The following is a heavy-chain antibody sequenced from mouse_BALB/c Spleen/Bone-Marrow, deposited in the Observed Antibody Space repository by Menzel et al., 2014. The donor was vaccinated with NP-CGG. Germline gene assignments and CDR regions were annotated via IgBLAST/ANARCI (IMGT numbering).Heavy chain of an antibody. CDR3: ARSGSNFGRFFDV. CDR1: GYTFTSYW. V-gene: IGHV1-74*01. D-gene: IGHD2-5*01. CDR2: IDPYDSEA. Sequence: VQLQQSGAELVRPGASVNLSCKASGYTFTSYWMNWVMQRPEQGLEWIGRIDPYDSEAHYNQKFKDKAILTVDKSSSTAYMQLISLTSEDSAVYYCARSGSNFGRFFDVWGAGTTVTVS. J-gene: IGHJ1*01.